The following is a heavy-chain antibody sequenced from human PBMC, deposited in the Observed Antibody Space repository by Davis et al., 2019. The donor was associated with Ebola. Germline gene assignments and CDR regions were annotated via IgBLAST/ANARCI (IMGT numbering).Heavy chain of an antibody. J-gene: IGHJ6*04. CDR1: GFTFSNAW. Sequence: GESLKISCAASGFTFSNAWMSWVRQAPGKGLVWVSRINGDGSSTSYADSVKGRFTISRDNAKNTLYLQVNSLRAEDTAVYYCAKEGRGSYGPTFYYYGMDVWGKGTTVTVSS. CDR3: AKEGRGSYGPTFYYYGMDV. D-gene: IGHD3-16*01. CDR2: INGDGSST. V-gene: IGHV3-74*01.